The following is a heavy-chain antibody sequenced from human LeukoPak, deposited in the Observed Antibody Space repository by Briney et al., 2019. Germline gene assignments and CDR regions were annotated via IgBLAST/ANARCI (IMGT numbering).Heavy chain of an antibody. J-gene: IGHJ4*02. CDR1: GYTFTSYG. CDR2: ISAYNGNT. V-gene: IGHV1-18*04. Sequence: ASVKVSRKASGYTFTSYGVSWVRQAPGQGLEWMGWISAYNGNTNYAQKLQGRVTMTTDTSTSTAYMELRSLRSDDTAVYYCARGGLSGDYDILTGYQYWGQGTLVTVSS. D-gene: IGHD3-9*01. CDR3: ARGGLSGDYDILTGYQY.